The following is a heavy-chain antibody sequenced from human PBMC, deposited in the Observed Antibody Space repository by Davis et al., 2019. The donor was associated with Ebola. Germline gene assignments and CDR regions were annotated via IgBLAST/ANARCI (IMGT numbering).Heavy chain of an antibody. CDR1: GGSFSNHY. CDR3: ARGDRGITIFGVVKYYFDY. J-gene: IGHJ4*02. D-gene: IGHD3-3*01. Sequence: SETLSLTCAVYGGSFSNHYWSWIRQSPGKGLEWIGDINHSGSANYNPSLKSRVTISVDTSKNQFSLKLSSVTAADTAVYYCARGDRGITIFGVVKYYFDYWGQGTLVTVSS. V-gene: IGHV4-34*01. CDR2: INHSGSA.